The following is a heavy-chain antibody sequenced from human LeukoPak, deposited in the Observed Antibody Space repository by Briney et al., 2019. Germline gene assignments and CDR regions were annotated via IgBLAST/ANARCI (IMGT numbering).Heavy chain of an antibody. CDR2: INHSGST. CDR3: AGACGGDCYSGFDY. Sequence: SETLSLTCAVYGGSFSGYYWSWIRQPPGKGLEWIGEINHSGSTNYNPSLKSRVTISVDTSKNQFSLKLSSVTAADTAVYYCAGACGGDCYSGFDYWGQGTLVTVSS. V-gene: IGHV4-34*01. J-gene: IGHJ4*02. D-gene: IGHD2-21*01. CDR1: GGSFSGYY.